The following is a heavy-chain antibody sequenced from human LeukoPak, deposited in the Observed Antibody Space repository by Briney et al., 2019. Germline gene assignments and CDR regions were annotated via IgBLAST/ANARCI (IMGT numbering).Heavy chain of an antibody. CDR2: IYYSGST. CDR3: ARGLWFGDENPPYFDY. D-gene: IGHD3-10*01. Sequence: SETLSLTCTVSGGSISSSSYYWNWIRQPPGKGLEWIGYIYYSGSTNYNPSLKSRVTISVDTSRNQFSLKLSSVTAADTAVYYCARGLWFGDENPPYFDYWGQGILVTVSS. CDR1: GGSISSSSYY. V-gene: IGHV4-61*05. J-gene: IGHJ4*02.